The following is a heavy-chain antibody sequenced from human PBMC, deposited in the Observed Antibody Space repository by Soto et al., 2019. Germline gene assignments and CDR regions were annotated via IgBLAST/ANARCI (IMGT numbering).Heavy chain of an antibody. J-gene: IGHJ3*02. V-gene: IGHV3-21*01. CDR1: GFTFSSYS. D-gene: IGHD3-22*01. Sequence: GGSLRLSCAASGFTFSSYSMNWVRQAPGKGLEWVSSISSSSSYIYYADSVKGRFTISRDNAKNSLYLQMNSLRAEDTAVYYCAREPYYYDSSGTGDIWGQGTMVTVSS. CDR3: AREPYYYDSSGTGDI. CDR2: ISSSSSYI.